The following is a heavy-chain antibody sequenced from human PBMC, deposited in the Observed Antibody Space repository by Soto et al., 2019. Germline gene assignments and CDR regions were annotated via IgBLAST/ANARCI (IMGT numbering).Heavy chain of an antibody. CDR3: AKDVDTVGLSDGSGSFDL. D-gene: IGHD3-22*01. CDR2: ISGSGVGT. V-gene: IGHV3-23*01. Sequence: EVQLLESGGGSVQPGGSLRLSCEASGFIFRNYAMSWVRQAPGKGLEWVSSISGSGVGTYYADSVQGRFTISRDNSTNTLFLQLSSLRAEDTALYYCAKDVDTVGLSDGSGSFDLWGQGALVTVSS. CDR1: GFIFRNYA. J-gene: IGHJ4*02.